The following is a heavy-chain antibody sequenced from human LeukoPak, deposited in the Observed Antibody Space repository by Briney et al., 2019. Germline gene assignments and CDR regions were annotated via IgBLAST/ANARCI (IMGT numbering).Heavy chain of an antibody. V-gene: IGHV4-34*01. Sequence: SETLSLTCTVSGGSISSYYWSWIRQPPGKGLEWIGEINHSGSTNYNPSLKSRVTISVDTSKNQFSLKLSSVTAADTAVYYCARFSGSSSSWSTHDYWGQGTLVTVSS. CDR3: ARFSGSSSSWSTHDY. CDR2: INHSGST. J-gene: IGHJ4*02. CDR1: GGSISSYY. D-gene: IGHD6-13*01.